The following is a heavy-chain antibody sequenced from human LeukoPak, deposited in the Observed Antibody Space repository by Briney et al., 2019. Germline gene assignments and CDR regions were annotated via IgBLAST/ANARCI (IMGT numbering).Heavy chain of an antibody. CDR2: IYGGGST. V-gene: IGHV3-66*02. Sequence: GGSLRLSCAASGFTVSSNYMSWVRQAPGKGLEWVSPIYGGGSTYYADSVEGRFTISRDNSRNTLYLQMNSLRVEDTAVYYCARGSSNPEALDYWGQGTLVTVSS. D-gene: IGHD4-11*01. CDR3: ARGSSNPEALDY. J-gene: IGHJ4*02. CDR1: GFTVSSNY.